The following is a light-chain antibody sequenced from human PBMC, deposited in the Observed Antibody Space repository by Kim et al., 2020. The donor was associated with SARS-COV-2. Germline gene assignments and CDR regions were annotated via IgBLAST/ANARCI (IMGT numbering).Light chain of an antibody. V-gene: IGKV3-20*01. Sequence: SPGERPTLSCRASQSVSSNYLAWYQQKPGQAPRLLIYGASSRATGIPDRFSVSGSGTDFTLTITRLEPEDFAVYYCQQYSSSPATFGQGTKVDIK. CDR2: GAS. CDR1: QSVSSNY. CDR3: QQYSSSPAT. J-gene: IGKJ1*01.